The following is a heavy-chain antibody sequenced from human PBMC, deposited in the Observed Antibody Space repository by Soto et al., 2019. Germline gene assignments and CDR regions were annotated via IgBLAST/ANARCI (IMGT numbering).Heavy chain of an antibody. Sequence: QVQLVQSGAEVKKPGSSVKVSCKASGGTFSSYTISWVRQAPGQGLEWMGRIIPILGIANYAQKIQGRVTITADKSTSRAYMELSSLISEDTAVYYFAREYGSGSYYPYWGKEPLLTVSP. CDR2: IIPILGIA. CDR3: AREYGSGSYYPY. J-gene: IGHJ4*02. V-gene: IGHV1-69*08. D-gene: IGHD3-10*01. CDR1: GGTFSSYT.